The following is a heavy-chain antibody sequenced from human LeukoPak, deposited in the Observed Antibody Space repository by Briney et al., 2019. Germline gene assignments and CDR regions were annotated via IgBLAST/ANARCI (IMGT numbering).Heavy chain of an antibody. CDR3: ASRGGGYCSGGSCYGIDGSLKN. Sequence: PSETLSLTCAVYGGSFSGYYWSWIRQPPGKGLEWIGEINHSGSTNYNPSLKRRVTISVDTSKNLFSLKLSSVTAADTAVYYCASRGGGYCSGGSCYGIDGSLKNWGQGTLVTVSS. CDR2: INHSGST. D-gene: IGHD2-15*01. V-gene: IGHV4-34*01. J-gene: IGHJ4*02. CDR1: GGSFSGYY.